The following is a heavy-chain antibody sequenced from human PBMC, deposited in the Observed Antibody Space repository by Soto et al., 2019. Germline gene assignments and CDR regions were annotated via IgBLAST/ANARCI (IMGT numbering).Heavy chain of an antibody. CDR2: MNPNSGNT. CDR1: GYTFTSHD. D-gene: IGHD4-17*01. CDR3: ARWDYGVYARFDY. V-gene: IGHV1-8*01. J-gene: IGHJ4*02. Sequence: QVQLVQSGTEVKKPGASVKVSCKASGYTFTSHDINWVRQATGQGLEWMGWMNPNSGNTGYAQKFQGRVTMTRNTSISTAHMELSSLRSEDTAVYYCARWDYGVYARFDYWGQGTLVTVSS.